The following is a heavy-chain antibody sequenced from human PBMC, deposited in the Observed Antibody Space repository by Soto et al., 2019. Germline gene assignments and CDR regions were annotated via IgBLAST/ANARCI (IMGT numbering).Heavy chain of an antibody. CDR2: ISTTSTT. V-gene: IGHV3-48*03. J-gene: IGHJ4*02. CDR3: ARGYSVGYGLDD. Sequence: GGSLRLSCAASGFSFSNYEMNWVRQAPGKGLEWVSFISTTSTTYYADSVKGRFTFSRDNAKNSLFLQMNSLRAEDTAVYYCARGYSVGYGLDDWGQGTPVTVSS. CDR1: GFSFSNYE. D-gene: IGHD5-18*01.